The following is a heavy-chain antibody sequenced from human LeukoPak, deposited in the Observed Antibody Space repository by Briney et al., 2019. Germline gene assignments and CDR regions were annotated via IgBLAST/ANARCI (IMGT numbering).Heavy chain of an antibody. J-gene: IGHJ4*02. Sequence: ASVKVSCKASGYTFTGYYMHWGRQAPGQGLEWMGRINPNSGGTNYAQKFQGRVTMIRDTSISTAYMELSRLRSDDTAVYYCARVKYYYDSSVYYFIDYWGQGTLVTVSS. CDR3: ARVKYYYDSSVYYFIDY. D-gene: IGHD3-22*01. CDR1: GYTFTGYY. V-gene: IGHV1-2*06. CDR2: INPNSGGT.